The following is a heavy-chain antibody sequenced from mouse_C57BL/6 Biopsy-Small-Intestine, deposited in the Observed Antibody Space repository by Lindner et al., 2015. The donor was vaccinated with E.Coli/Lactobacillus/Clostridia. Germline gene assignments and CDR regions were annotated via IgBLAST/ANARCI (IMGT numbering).Heavy chain of an antibody. CDR2: VIPRYHTT. Sequence: SVKVSCKASGGTFSRDAFSWVRQAPGQGLEWVGGVIPRYHTTNYAQSFQGRVTLTTDESTSTLYMELSSLGSEDTAVYYCARASSTYYYAGVYYFDYWGQGTLVIVSS. CDR3: ARASSTYYYAGVYYFDY. D-gene: IGHD1-1*01. V-gene: IGHV1-81*01. J-gene: IGHJ2*01. CDR1: GGTFSRDA.